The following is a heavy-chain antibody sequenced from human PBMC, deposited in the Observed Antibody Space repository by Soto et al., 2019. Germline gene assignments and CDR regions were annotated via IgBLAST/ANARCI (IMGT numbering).Heavy chain of an antibody. J-gene: IGHJ5*02. CDR1: GGSISYYY. V-gene: IGHV4-59*01. Sequence: ASETLSLTCTVSGGSISYYYWSWIRQPPGKGPEWIGYIYYSGTTKYNPSLKSRVTISVDTSKNQFSLKLSSVTAADTAVYYCARDYLPYQTLLWFDPWGQGTLVTVSS. CDR3: ARDYLPYQTLLWFDP. D-gene: IGHD2-21*01. CDR2: IYYSGTT.